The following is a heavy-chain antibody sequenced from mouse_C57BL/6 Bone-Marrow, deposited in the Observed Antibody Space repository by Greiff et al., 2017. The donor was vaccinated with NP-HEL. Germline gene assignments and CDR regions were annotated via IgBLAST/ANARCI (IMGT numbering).Heavy chain of an antibody. D-gene: IGHD1-1*01. Sequence: QVHVKQSGAELAKPGASVKLSCKASGYTFTSYWMHWVKQRPGQGLEWIGYINPSSGYTKYNQKFKDKATLTADKSSSTAYMQLSSLTYEDSAVYYCARPPLYYYGSSPYWYFDVWGTGTTVTVSS. J-gene: IGHJ1*03. CDR3: ARPPLYYYGSSPYWYFDV. CDR2: INPSSGYT. V-gene: IGHV1-7*01. CDR1: GYTFTSYW.